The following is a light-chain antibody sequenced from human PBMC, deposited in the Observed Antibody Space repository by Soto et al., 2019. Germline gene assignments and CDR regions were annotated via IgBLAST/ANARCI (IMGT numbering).Light chain of an antibody. Sequence: DIQMTQSPSTLSASLGDRVTITCRASQTVNAWLAWYQHKPGKAPKPLIYDASIVESGVPARFSGSGSGTEFILTISSLQPDDVGTYYCQQYNTHSGTFGQGTKVEIK. CDR1: QTVNAW. CDR3: QQYNTHSGT. CDR2: DAS. J-gene: IGKJ1*01. V-gene: IGKV1-5*01.